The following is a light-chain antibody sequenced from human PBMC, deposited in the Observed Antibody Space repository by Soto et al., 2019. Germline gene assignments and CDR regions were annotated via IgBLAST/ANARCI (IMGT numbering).Light chain of an antibody. Sequence: QSALTQPASVSGSPGQTITISCTGTSSDVGSYNLVSWYQQHPGKAPKLMIYEVNKRPSGVSNRFSGSKSGNTASLTISGLQAEDEADYYCCSYVGSRTLFGGGTQLTVL. V-gene: IGLV2-23*02. CDR2: EVN. J-gene: IGLJ2*01. CDR3: CSYVGSRTL. CDR1: SSDVGSYNL.